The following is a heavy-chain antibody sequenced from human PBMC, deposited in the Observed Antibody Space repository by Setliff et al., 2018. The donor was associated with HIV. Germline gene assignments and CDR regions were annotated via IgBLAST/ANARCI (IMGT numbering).Heavy chain of an antibody. J-gene: IGHJ4*02. V-gene: IGHV1-18*04. Sequence: GASVKVSCKTSGYTFTSYGMNWIRQAPGQGLEWMGWTYLGATNYAQRFRDRFTVTTDTSTSTAYMELRGLSPDDTALYFCATGGGNYFDYWGQGSLVTVSS. CDR2: TYLGAT. CDR1: GYTFTSYG. D-gene: IGHD1-26*01. CDR3: ATGGGNYFDY.